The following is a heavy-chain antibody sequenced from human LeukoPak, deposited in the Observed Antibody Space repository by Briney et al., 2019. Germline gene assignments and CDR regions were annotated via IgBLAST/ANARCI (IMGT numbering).Heavy chain of an antibody. CDR1: GGSISSTSYY. CDR3: ARGVDCSSTRCHTLVPYNYMDV. J-gene: IGHJ6*03. Sequence: PSETLSLTCTVSGGSISSTSYYWGWIRQPPGKGLEWIGSIYYSGSTYYNPSLKSRVSISVDTSKNQFSLKLSSVTAADTAVYYCARGVDCSSTRCHTLVPYNYMDVWGKGTTVTVSS. V-gene: IGHV4-39*01. D-gene: IGHD2-2*02. CDR2: IYYSGST.